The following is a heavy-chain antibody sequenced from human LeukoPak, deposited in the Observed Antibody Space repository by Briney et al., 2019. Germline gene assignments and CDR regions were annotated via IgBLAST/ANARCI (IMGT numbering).Heavy chain of an antibody. J-gene: IGHJ4*02. CDR2: IYYSGST. Sequence: SETLSLTCTVSGGSISSSSYYWSWIRQPPGKGLEWIGYIYYSGSTNYNPSLKSRVTISVDTSKNQFSLKLSSVTAADTAVYYCARGGAAAGTFDYWGQGTLVTVSS. V-gene: IGHV4-61*01. CDR3: ARGGAAAGTFDY. D-gene: IGHD6-13*01. CDR1: GGSISSSSYY.